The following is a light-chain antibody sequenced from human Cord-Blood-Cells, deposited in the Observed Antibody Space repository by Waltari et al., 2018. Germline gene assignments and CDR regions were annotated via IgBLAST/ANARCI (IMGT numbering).Light chain of an antibody. CDR1: SRDVGGYNY. J-gene: IGLJ2*01. Sequence: QSALTQPASVSGSPGQSITISCTGTSRDVGGYNYVPWYQQHPGKAPKLMIYDVSKRPSGVSNRFSGSKSGNTASLTISGLQAEDEADYYSSSYTSSSTAVFGGGTKLTVL. V-gene: IGLV2-14*01. CDR2: DVS. CDR3: SSYTSSSTAV.